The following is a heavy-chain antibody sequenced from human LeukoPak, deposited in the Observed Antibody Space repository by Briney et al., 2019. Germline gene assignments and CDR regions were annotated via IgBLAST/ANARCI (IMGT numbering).Heavy chain of an antibody. V-gene: IGHV3-7*01. J-gene: IGHJ4*02. D-gene: IGHD1-26*01. Sequence: GGSLRLSCAASGFTFSSYSMNWVRQAPGKGLEWVANIKQDGTETYYVDSVRGRFTISRDNAKNSLYLQMNSLRAEDTAVYYCARGFWQLGRGYYFDYWGQGTLVTVSS. CDR3: ARGFWQLGRGYYFDY. CDR2: IKQDGTET. CDR1: GFTFSSYS.